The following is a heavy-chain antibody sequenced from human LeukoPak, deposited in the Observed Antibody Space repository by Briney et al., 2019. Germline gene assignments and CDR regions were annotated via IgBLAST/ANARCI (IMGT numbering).Heavy chain of an antibody. D-gene: IGHD3-22*01. Sequence: GESLKISWQGSGYIFTSSWIGWVRQMPGKGLEWMGSIHPRDSDTRFRPSFQGQVTISADKSISTAYAQWSSLKPSDTAMYYCARLFDGSVFYIWGQGTMVSVSS. CDR3: ARLFDGSVFYI. CDR2: IHPRDSDT. V-gene: IGHV5-51*01. J-gene: IGHJ3*02. CDR1: GYIFTSSW.